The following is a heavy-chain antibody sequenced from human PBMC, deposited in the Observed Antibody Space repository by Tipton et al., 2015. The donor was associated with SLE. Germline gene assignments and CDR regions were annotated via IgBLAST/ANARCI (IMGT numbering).Heavy chain of an antibody. D-gene: IGHD1-26*01. CDR2: ISSSGSTT. CDR1: GFTFSSYE. Sequence: SLRLSCAASGFTFSSYEMNWVRQAPGKGLEWVSYISSSGSTTYYADSVKGRFTISRDNSKNTLYPQMNSLRAEDTAVYYCARESVETLGAEDYWGQGTLVTVSS. J-gene: IGHJ4*02. CDR3: ARESVETLGAEDY. V-gene: IGHV3-48*03.